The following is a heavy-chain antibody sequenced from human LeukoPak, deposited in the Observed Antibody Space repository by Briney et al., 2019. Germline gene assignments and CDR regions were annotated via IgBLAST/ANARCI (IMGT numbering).Heavy chain of an antibody. V-gene: IGHV3-23*01. CDR3: AKDTSAWWYHRAYMNV. D-gene: IGHD2-15*01. CDR2: ISGSGDKT. CDR1: GFTFSDYA. J-gene: IGHJ6*03. Sequence: GESLRLSCAASGFTFSDYAMSWVRQAPGGGLEWVSAISGSGDKTFHADSVKGRFTTSRDNSKNTSSLQMSSLRVEDSAVYFCAKDTSAWWYHRAYMNVWGTGTTVTVSS.